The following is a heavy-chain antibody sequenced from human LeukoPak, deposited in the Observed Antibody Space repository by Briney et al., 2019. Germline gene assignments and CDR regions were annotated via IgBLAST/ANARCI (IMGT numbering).Heavy chain of an antibody. CDR3: ARAKLWFGELLAFDI. J-gene: IGHJ3*02. CDR2: IFYSGST. CDR1: GGSISSYY. Sequence: SETLSLTCTVSGGSISSYYWSWIRQPPGKGLEWIGYIFYSGSTNYNPSLKSRVTISVDTSKNQFSLKLSSVTAADTAVYYCARAKLWFGELLAFDIWGQGTMVTVSS. D-gene: IGHD3-10*01. V-gene: IGHV4-59*01.